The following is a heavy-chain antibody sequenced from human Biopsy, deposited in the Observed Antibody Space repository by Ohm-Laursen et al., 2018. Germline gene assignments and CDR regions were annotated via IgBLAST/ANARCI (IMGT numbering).Heavy chain of an antibody. V-gene: IGHV3-7*01. D-gene: IGHD2-15*01. J-gene: IGHJ4*02. Sequence: SLRLSCSASGFTVYNNYMTWVRQAPGKGLGWVANINQDGSEKYYVDSVKGRFTISRDNAKDSLDLQMSSLRVEDTALYYCASAHQYCSATTCNGGSDFWGQGTLVTVSS. CDR1: GFTVYNNY. CDR3: ASAHQYCSATTCNGGSDF. CDR2: INQDGSEK.